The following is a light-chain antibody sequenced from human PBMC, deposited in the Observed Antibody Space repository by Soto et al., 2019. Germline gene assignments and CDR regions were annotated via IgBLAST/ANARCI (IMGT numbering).Light chain of an antibody. Sequence: DIVMTQSPDSLAVPLGERATISCKSSQSIFYSSNNKNYLAWYQQKPGQPPKLLIYWASTRESGVPDRSSCSGSGTDFSLTSSSLQAEDVAVYYCQQYYSSPYTFGQGTKLELK. J-gene: IGKJ2*01. CDR1: QSIFYSSNNKNY. CDR2: WAS. CDR3: QQYYSSPYT. V-gene: IGKV4-1*01.